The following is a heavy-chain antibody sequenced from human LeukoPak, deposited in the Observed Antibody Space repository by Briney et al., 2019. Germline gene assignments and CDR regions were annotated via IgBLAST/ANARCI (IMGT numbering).Heavy chain of an antibody. CDR3: AREGSGGSCYSCQPVYYYYYMDV. Sequence: PGRSLRLSCAAAGFTFSSYGMHWVRQAPGKGRGWVAVIWYDGSNKYYADSVKGRFTISRDNSKNTLYLQMNSLRAEDTAVYYCAREGSGGSCYSCQPVYYYYYMDVWGKGTTVTVSS. J-gene: IGHJ6*03. D-gene: IGHD2-15*01. CDR1: GFTFSSYG. V-gene: IGHV3-33*01. CDR2: IWYDGSNK.